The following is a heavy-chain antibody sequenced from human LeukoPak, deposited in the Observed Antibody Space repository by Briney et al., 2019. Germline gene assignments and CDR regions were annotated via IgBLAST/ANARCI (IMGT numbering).Heavy chain of an antibody. Sequence: SETLSLTCTVSGGSISSFYWSWIRQPPGKGLEWIGSIYDSGSTNYNPSLRSRVTISVDTSKNQFSLKLTSVTAADTAVYYCARVRFYSGYDTHFDYWGQGTLVTVSS. CDR3: ARVRFYSGYDTHFDY. J-gene: IGHJ4*02. CDR2: IYDSGST. V-gene: IGHV4-59*01. CDR1: GGSISSFY. D-gene: IGHD5-12*01.